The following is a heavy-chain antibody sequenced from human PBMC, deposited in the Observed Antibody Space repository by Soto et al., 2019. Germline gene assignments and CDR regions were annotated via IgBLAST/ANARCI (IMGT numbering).Heavy chain of an antibody. V-gene: IGHV4-30-2*01. D-gene: IGHD3-22*01. CDR2: IYHSGGT. CDR1: GDSISSGGYS. J-gene: IGHJ4*02. CDR3: ARDSRSGYYLEY. Sequence: QLQLQESGSGLVKPSQTLSLTCDVSGDSISSGGYSWNWIRQPPGKGLEWIGYIYHSGGTDYNPSLKSRVTITVDSSNNKFPLKLNSVTAADTAVYYCARDSRSGYYLEYWGQGTLVTVSS.